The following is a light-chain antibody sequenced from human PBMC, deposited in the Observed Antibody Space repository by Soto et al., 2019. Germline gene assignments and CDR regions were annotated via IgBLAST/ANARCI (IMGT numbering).Light chain of an antibody. V-gene: IGKV3D-15*01. CDR3: QQYDNWPLT. J-gene: IGKJ4*01. CDR1: QSIRSN. Sequence: EIVMTQSPATLSVSPGQRATLSCSASQSIRSNLAWYQQKPGQAPRLLIYGASTRAPGSPARFSGSGSGTEFTLTISSLQSEDFAVYYCQQYDNWPLTFGGGTKVEIK. CDR2: GAS.